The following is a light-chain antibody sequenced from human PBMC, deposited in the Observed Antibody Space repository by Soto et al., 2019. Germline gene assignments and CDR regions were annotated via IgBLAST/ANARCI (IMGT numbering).Light chain of an antibody. V-gene: IGKV3-20*01. CDR1: QSVPLNY. CDR2: RAS. J-gene: IGKJ4*02. Sequence: EIVLTQSPGPLSLSPGERATLSCRASQSVPLNYLALYQQKPGQTPKVLIDRASNRATDIPYRVSGSGSGTDFTLNISRMEPTDGAVYYWQQYGSLPLTFGGGTKVEIK. CDR3: QQYGSLPLT.